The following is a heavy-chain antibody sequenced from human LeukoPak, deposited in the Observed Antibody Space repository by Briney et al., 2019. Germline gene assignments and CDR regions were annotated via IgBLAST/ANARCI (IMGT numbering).Heavy chain of an antibody. CDR2: MNPNSGNT. Sequence: GASVKVSCKASGYTFTSYDINWVRQATGQGLEWMGWMNPNSGNTGYAQKFQGRVTMTRNTSISTAYMELSSLRSEDTAVYYCARRINVDIVATHEIGYWGQGTLVTVSS. J-gene: IGHJ4*02. V-gene: IGHV1-8*01. D-gene: IGHD5-12*01. CDR1: GYTFTSYD. CDR3: ARRINVDIVATHEIGY.